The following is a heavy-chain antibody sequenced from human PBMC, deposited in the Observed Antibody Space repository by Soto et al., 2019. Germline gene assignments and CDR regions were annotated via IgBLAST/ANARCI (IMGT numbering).Heavy chain of an antibody. D-gene: IGHD1-26*01. J-gene: IGHJ5*02. CDR1: GGSISSSSYY. V-gene: IGHV4-39*01. CDR3: ARRSGSWFFWFDP. CDR2: IYYSGST. Sequence: PSETLSLTCTVSGGSISSSSYYWGWIRQPPGKGLEWIGSIYYSGSTYYNPSLKSRVTISVDTSKNQFSLKLSSVTAADTAVYNCARRSGSWFFWFDPGGQGTLVTVSS.